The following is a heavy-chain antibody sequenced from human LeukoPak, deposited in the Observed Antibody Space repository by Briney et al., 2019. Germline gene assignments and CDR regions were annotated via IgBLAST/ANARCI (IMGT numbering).Heavy chain of an antibody. Sequence: ASLKVSCKASGYTFTDYYMNWVRQAPGQGLEWMGWISPNSGGTNYAQKFQGRVTMTRDTSITTAYMELSSLRSDDTAMYYCTRALGSDYWGQGTLVTVSS. CDR2: ISPNSGGT. V-gene: IGHV1-2*02. CDR1: GYTFTDYY. J-gene: IGHJ4*02. D-gene: IGHD1-26*01. CDR3: TRALGSDY.